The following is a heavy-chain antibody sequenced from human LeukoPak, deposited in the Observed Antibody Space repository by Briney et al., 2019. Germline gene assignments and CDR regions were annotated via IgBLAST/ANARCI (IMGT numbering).Heavy chain of an antibody. CDR1: GGSISGYY. D-gene: IGHD2-21*01. CDR2: LDYSGST. Sequence: SETLSLTCKVSGGSISGYYWSWIRQPAGKGLEWIGRLDYSGSTNYNSSLKSRVTMSIDRSQFSLRLTSVTAADTAIYYCARGTSCGSKCFFDYWGQGILVTVSS. J-gene: IGHJ4*02. CDR3: ARGTSCGSKCFFDY. V-gene: IGHV4-4*07.